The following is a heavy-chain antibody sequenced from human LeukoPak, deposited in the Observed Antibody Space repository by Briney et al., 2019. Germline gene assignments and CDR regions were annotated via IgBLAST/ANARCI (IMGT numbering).Heavy chain of an antibody. CDR3: AKEYSSGWSYWYFDL. V-gene: IGHV3-30*18. J-gene: IGHJ2*01. CDR2: ISRHGSTK. D-gene: IGHD6-19*01. CDR1: GFTFSGYG. Sequence: GGSLRLSCAASGFTFSGYGMHWVRQAPGKGLEWVAVISRHGSTKIYAASVKGRFTISRDNSKNTMYLQMDSLRPEDTAVYFCAKEYSSGWSYWYFDLWGRGTLVTVSS.